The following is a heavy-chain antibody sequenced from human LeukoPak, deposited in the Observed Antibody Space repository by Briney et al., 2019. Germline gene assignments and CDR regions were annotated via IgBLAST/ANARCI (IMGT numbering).Heavy chain of an antibody. CDR1: GFTFSSYA. D-gene: IGHD6-19*01. CDR3: ASIAVAASDY. V-gene: IGHV3-30*04. Sequence: GGSLRLSCEASGFTFSSYAMHWVRQAPGKRLEWVAVISYDGSNKYYADSVKGRFTISRDNSKNTLYLQMNSLRAEDTAIYYCASIAVAASDYWGQGTLVTVSS. CDR2: ISYDGSNK. J-gene: IGHJ4*02.